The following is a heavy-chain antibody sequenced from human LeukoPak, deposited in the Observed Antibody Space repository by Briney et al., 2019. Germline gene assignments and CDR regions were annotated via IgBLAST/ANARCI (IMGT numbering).Heavy chain of an antibody. Sequence: NPSETLSLTCAVYGGSFSGYYWSWIRQPQGKGLEWIGEINHSGSTNYNPSLKSRVTISVDTSKNQFSLKLSSVTAADTAVYYCARVLGTMVRGVGGMGYYYYMDVWGKGTTVTVSS. V-gene: IGHV4-34*01. CDR1: GGSFSGYY. CDR2: INHSGST. CDR3: ARVLGTMVRGVGGMGYYYYMDV. D-gene: IGHD3-10*01. J-gene: IGHJ6*03.